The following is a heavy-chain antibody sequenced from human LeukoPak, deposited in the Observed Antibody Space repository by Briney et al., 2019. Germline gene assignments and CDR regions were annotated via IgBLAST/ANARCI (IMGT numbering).Heavy chain of an antibody. V-gene: IGHV1-2*02. J-gene: IGHJ4*02. CDR3: ARDFGFDDTVMMDY. CDR2: INPKSGGT. Sequence: ASVKVSCKASEYTFSDFYIHWVRQAPGQGLEWMGWINPKSGGTKYALRFQGRVTMTRDTSINTALMDLTSLRSDDSAVYYCARDFGFDDTVMMDYWGQGTLVTVSS. D-gene: IGHD2/OR15-2a*01. CDR1: EYTFSDFY.